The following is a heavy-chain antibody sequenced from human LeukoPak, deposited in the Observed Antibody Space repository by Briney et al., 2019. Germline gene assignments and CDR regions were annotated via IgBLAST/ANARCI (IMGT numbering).Heavy chain of an antibody. CDR1: GFTFSTYG. D-gene: IGHD6-19*01. Sequence: GRSLRLSCAASGFTFSTYGMHWVRQAPGKGLEWVAIISNDESNKYYADSVKGRFTISRDNSKNTLYLQMNSLRAEDTAVYYCAKHSSGISVAGTVQYWGQGTLVTVSS. CDR2: ISNDESNK. V-gene: IGHV3-30*18. CDR3: AKHSSGISVAGTVQY. J-gene: IGHJ4*02.